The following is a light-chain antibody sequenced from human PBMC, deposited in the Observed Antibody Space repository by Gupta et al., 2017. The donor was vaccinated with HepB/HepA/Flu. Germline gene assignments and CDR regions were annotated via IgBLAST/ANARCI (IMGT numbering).Light chain of an antibody. J-gene: IGKJ1*01. V-gene: IGKV3-20*01. CDR3: QQYGSSLTWT. CDR1: QSVSSSY. Sequence: EIVLTQFPGTLSLSPGERATLSGRASQSVSSSYLAWYQQKPGQAPRLLIYGASSRATGIPDRFSGSGSGTDFTLTISRLEPEDFAVYYCQQYGSSLTWTFGQGTKVEIK. CDR2: GAS.